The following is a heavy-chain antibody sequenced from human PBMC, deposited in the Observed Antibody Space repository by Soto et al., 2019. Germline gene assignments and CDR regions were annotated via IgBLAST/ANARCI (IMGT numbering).Heavy chain of an antibody. Sequence: SVKVSCKASGGTFSSYTISWVQNAPGEGREWLGWIIPIFGTANYAQKFQGRVTITADESTSTAYMELNSLRAEDTGVYYCAKDSQSVLVSAARVYGMDVWGQGTTVTVSS. CDR3: AKDSQSVLVSAARVYGMDV. D-gene: IGHD2-2*01. J-gene: IGHJ6*02. CDR2: IIPIFGTA. V-gene: IGHV1-69*13. CDR1: GGTFSSYT.